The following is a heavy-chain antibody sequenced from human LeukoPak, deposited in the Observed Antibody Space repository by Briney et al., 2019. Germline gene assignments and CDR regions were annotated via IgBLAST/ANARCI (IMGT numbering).Heavy chain of an antibody. J-gene: IGHJ5*02. V-gene: IGHV1-24*01. CDR3: ATVTYYDSSGYYYGIRWFDP. Sequence: EASVKVSCKVSGYTLTELSMHWVRQAPGKGLEWMGGFDPEDGETIYAQKFQGRVTMTEDTSTDTAYMELSSLRSEDTAVYYCATVTYYDSSGYYYGIRWFDPWGQGTLVTVSS. CDR2: FDPEDGET. CDR1: GYTLTELS. D-gene: IGHD3-22*01.